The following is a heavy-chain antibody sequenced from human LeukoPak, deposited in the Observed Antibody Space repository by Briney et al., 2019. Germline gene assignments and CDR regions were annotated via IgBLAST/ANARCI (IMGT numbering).Heavy chain of an antibody. V-gene: IGHV3-21*01. D-gene: IGHD3-22*01. CDR3: ARAGWYYYDSSGYYPS. CDR2: ISSSSSYI. Sequence: GGSLRLSCAASGFTFSSYSMNWVRQAPGKGLEWVSSISSSSSYIYYADSVKGRFTISRDNAKNSLYLQMNSLRAEDTAVYYCARAGWYYYDSSGYYPSWGQGTLVIVSS. J-gene: IGHJ5*02. CDR1: GFTFSSYS.